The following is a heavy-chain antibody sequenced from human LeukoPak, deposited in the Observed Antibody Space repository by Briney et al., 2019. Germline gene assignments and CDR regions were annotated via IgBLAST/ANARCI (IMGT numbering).Heavy chain of an antibody. J-gene: IGHJ4*02. Sequence: GASVKVSCKVSGYTLTELSMHWVRQAPGKGLEWMGGFDPEDGETIYAQKFQGRVTITEDTSTDTAYMELSSLRSEDTAVYHCATAFSSGSYPPFDYWGQGTLVTVSS. CDR2: FDPEDGET. D-gene: IGHD1-26*01. CDR1: GYTLTELS. CDR3: ATAFSSGSYPPFDY. V-gene: IGHV1-24*01.